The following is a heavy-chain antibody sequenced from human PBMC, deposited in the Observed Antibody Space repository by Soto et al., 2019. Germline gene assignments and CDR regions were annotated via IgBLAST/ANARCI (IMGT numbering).Heavy chain of an antibody. J-gene: IGHJ6*02. CDR2: IIPLFGTT. CDR1: GDTFSSYA. D-gene: IGHD3-3*02. CDR3: AACIWSCYYYYSMDV. Sequence: AASVKVSCKASGDTFSSYAISWVRQAPGQGLQWMGGIIPLFGTTSYAQRFQGRVTITADRSTSTAHMELSSLGSDDTAVYYCAACIWSCYYYYSMDVWGQGTTVTVAS. V-gene: IGHV1-69*06.